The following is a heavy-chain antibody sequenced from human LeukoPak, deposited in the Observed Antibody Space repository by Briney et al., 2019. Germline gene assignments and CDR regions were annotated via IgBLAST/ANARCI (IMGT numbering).Heavy chain of an antibody. V-gene: IGHV3-23*01. CDR3: AKAKGQYCSGGSCYSGFDY. CDR1: GFTFSSYA. J-gene: IGHJ4*02. CDR2: ISGSGGST. Sequence: PGGSLRLSCAASGFTFSSYAMSWVRQAPGKGQERVSAISGSGGSTYYADSVKGRFTISRDNSKNTLYLQMNSLRAEDTAVYYCAKAKGQYCSGGSCYSGFDYWGQGTLVTVSS. D-gene: IGHD2-15*01.